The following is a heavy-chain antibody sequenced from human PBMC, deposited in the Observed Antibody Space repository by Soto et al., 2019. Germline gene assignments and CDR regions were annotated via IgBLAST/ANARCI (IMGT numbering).Heavy chain of an antibody. V-gene: IGHV4-61*01. J-gene: IGHJ4*02. Sequence: TLSLTCTVSGDSVSSDSYYWTWIRQPPGKGLEWIGYIYSSGRTKYNPSLKSRVTISLDMSSXQFSLELTSVTAADTAGYYCARDIRGYSRAFDYWGQGTLVTVSS. CDR2: IYSSGRT. CDR3: ARDIRGYSRAFDY. D-gene: IGHD5-18*01. CDR1: GDSVSSDSYY.